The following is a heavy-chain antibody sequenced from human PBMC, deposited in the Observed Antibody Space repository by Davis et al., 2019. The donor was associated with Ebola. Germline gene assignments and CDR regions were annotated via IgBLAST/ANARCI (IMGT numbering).Heavy chain of an antibody. V-gene: IGHV1-18*01. CDR1: GYTFTSYG. D-gene: IGHD3-9*01. J-gene: IGHJ6*02. CDR3: ARDGTSVNNYDILTGYYYYYGMDV. CDR2: ISAYNGNT. Sequence: ASVTVSCKASGYTFTSYGISWVRQAPGQGLEWMGWISAYNGNTNYAQKLQGRVTMTTDTSTSTAYMELRSLRSDDTAVYYCARDGTSVNNYDILTGYYYYYGMDVWGQGTTVTVSS.